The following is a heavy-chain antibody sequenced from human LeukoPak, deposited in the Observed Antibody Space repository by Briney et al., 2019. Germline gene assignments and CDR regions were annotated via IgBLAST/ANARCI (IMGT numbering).Heavy chain of an antibody. V-gene: IGHV1-24*01. CDR3: AAHYYDSSVYYYVGGFDP. CDR1: GYTLTELS. Sequence: ASVKVSCKVSGYTLTELSMHWVRQAPGKGLEWMGGFDPEDGKTIYAQKFQGRVTMTEDTSTSTAYMELSSLRSEDMAVYYCAAHYYDSSVYYYVGGFDPWGQGTLVTVSS. D-gene: IGHD3-22*01. J-gene: IGHJ5*02. CDR2: FDPEDGKT.